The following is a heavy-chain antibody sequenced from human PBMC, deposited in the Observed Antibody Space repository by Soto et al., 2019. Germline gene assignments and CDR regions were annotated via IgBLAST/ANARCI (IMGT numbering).Heavy chain of an antibody. V-gene: IGHV1-8*01. Sequence: ASVKVSCKASGHTFTSYDINWVRQATGHGLEWMGWINPNSGNIGYAQKFQGRVTMTRDTAIRTAYMEVSRLRSDDTAVYYCARGRASGSYYLLDYWGQGTLVTVSS. D-gene: IGHD3-10*01. CDR1: GHTFTSYD. J-gene: IGHJ4*02. CDR3: ARGRASGSYYLLDY. CDR2: INPNSGNI.